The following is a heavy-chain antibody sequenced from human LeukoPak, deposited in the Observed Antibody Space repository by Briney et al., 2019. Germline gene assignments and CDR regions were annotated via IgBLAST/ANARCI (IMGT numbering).Heavy chain of an antibody. CDR3: ARVTGTTDYYYYMDV. Sequence: ASVKVSCKASGYTFTGYYMHWVRQAPGQGLEWMGWINPNSGGTNYAQKFQGRVTMTRDTSISTAYMELSRLRSDDTAVYYCARVTGTTDYYYYMDVWGKGTMVTVSS. D-gene: IGHD1-7*01. J-gene: IGHJ6*03. CDR1: GYTFTGYY. V-gene: IGHV1-2*02. CDR2: INPNSGGT.